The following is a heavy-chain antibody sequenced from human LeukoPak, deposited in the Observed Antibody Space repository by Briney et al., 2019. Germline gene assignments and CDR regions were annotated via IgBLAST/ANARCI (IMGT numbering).Heavy chain of an antibody. J-gene: IGHJ5*02. CDR2: IYYSGST. CDR3: VRAGYDFWSGYPTGNWFDP. CDR1: GGSISSGGYY. D-gene: IGHD3-3*01. Sequence: SETLSLTCTVSGGSISSGGYYWSWIRQHPGKGLEWIGYIYYSGSTYYNPSLKSRVTISVDTSKNQFSLKLSSVTAADTAVYYCVRAGYDFWSGYPTGNWFDPWGQGTLVTVSS. V-gene: IGHV4-31*03.